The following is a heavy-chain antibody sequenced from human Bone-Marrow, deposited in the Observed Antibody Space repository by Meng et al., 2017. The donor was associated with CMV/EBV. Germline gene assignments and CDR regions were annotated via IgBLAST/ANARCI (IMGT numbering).Heavy chain of an antibody. D-gene: IGHD1-26*01. V-gene: IGHV3-30*04. CDR2: ISYDGSNE. CDR1: GFAFSHYA. Sequence: GGSLRLSCAASGFAFSHYAMHWVRQGPGKGLEWVAVISYDGSNEYYADSLKGRFTISRDNSKNTLYLQMNSLRAEDTAVYYCAMGSGSYAWGHGPLVTVSS. J-gene: IGHJ5*01. CDR3: AMGSGSYA.